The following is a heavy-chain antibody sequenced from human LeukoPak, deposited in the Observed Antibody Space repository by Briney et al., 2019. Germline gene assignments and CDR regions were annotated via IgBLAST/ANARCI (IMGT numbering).Heavy chain of an antibody. V-gene: IGHV1-69*05. CDR2: IIPIFGTA. D-gene: IGHD3-10*01. CDR3: ARGPPTMVRGVIMDY. CDR1: GGTFSSYA. Sequence: SVKVSCKASGGTFSSYAISWVRQAPGQGLKWMGGIIPIFGTANYAQKFQGRVTITTDESTSTAYMELRSLRSDDTAVYYCARGPPTMVRGVIMDYWGQGTLVTVSS. J-gene: IGHJ4*02.